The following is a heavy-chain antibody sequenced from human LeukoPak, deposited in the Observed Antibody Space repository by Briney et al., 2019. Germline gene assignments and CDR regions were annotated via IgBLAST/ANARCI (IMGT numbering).Heavy chain of an antibody. J-gene: IGHJ6*02. CDR2: MNPNSGNT. CDR1: GYTFTSYD. Sequence: VASVKVSCKASGYTFTSYDINWVRQATGQGLEWMGWMNPNSGNTGYAQKFQGRVTMTRDTSTSTVYMELSSLRSEDTAVYYCARATTYYDFWSGPRQYYYGMDVWGQGTTVTVSS. CDR3: ARATTYYDFWSGPRQYYYGMDV. V-gene: IGHV1-8*01. D-gene: IGHD3-3*01.